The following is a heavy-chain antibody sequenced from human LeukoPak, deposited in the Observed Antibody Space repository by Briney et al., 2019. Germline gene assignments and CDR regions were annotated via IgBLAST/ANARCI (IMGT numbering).Heavy chain of an antibody. CDR3: AREPSLPAAITAPGAFDP. CDR1: GFTFSSYS. CDR2: ITSSSSYI. Sequence: KPGGSLRLSCAASGFTFSSYSMNWVRQAPGKRLEWVSSITSSSSYIYYADSVKGRFTISRDNAKNSLYLQMNSLRAEDTAMYYCAREPSLPAAITAPGAFDPWGREPWSPSPQ. J-gene: IGHJ5*02. D-gene: IGHD2-2*02. V-gene: IGHV3-21*01.